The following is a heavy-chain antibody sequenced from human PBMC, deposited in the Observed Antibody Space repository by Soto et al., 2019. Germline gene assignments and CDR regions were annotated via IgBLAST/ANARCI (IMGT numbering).Heavy chain of an antibody. J-gene: IGHJ3*02. D-gene: IGHD6-19*01. CDR2: ISYDGSNK. V-gene: IGHV3-30-3*01. CDR1: GFTFSSSA. Sequence: QVQMVESGGGVVQPGRSLRLSCAASGFTFSSSAMHWVRQAPGKGLEWVAVISYDGSNKYYADSVKGRFTISRDNSKNTLYLQMNSLRAEDTAVYYCISGRNAFDIWGQGTMVTVSS. CDR3: ISGRNAFDI.